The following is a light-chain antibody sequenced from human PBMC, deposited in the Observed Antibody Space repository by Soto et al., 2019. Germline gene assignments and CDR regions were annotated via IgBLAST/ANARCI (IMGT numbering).Light chain of an antibody. V-gene: IGLV1-44*01. J-gene: IGLJ2*01. CDR3: AAWDDSLNAVV. CDR2: GNN. Sequence: QSVLTQPPSASGTPGQRVTISCSGSSSNIGSNPVNWYQQLPGTAPKLLIYGNNERPSGVPDRFSGSKSGTSASLAISGLQSEDDTDYYCAAWDDSLNAVVFGGGTKLTVL. CDR1: SSNIGSNP.